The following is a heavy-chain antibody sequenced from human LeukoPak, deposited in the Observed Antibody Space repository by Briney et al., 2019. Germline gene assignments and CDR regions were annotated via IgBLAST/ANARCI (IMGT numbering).Heavy chain of an antibody. CDR1: GFTFSSYD. V-gene: IGHV3-48*02. D-gene: IGHD4-17*01. Sequence: GGSLRLSCVASGFTFSSYDMSWGRQAPGKGLEWISYMNSGRYGNTIYYGDTVKGRFTISRDNAKNSLYLQMNSLRDEDTAVYYCARDRDYAFDYWGQGTLVTVSS. CDR2: MNSGRYGNTI. CDR3: ARDRDYAFDY. J-gene: IGHJ4*02.